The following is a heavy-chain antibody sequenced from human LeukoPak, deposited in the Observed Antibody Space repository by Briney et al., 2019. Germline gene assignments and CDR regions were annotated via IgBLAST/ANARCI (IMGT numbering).Heavy chain of an antibody. CDR3: ARVFILTGYYISYYFDY. J-gene: IGHJ4*02. V-gene: IGHV5-10-1*01. CDR1: GYSFTSYW. Sequence: GESLRISCKGSGYSFTSYWISWVRQMPGKGLEWMGRIDPSDSYTNYSPSFQGHVTISADKSISTAYLQWSSLKASDTAMYCCARVFILTGYYISYYFDYWGQGTLVTVSS. D-gene: IGHD3-9*01. CDR2: IDPSDSYT.